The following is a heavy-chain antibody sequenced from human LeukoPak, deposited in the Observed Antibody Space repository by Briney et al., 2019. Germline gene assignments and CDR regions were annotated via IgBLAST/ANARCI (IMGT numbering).Heavy chain of an antibody. CDR2: IYYSGST. D-gene: IGHD4-17*01. CDR1: GGSISSYY. Sequence: SETLSLTCTVSGGSISSYYWSWIRQPPGKGLEWIGYIYYSGSTNYNPFLKSRVTISVDTSKNQFSLKLSSVTAADTAVYYCASASDYGDYIDWGQGTLVTVSS. CDR3: ASASDYGDYID. J-gene: IGHJ4*02. V-gene: IGHV4-59*01.